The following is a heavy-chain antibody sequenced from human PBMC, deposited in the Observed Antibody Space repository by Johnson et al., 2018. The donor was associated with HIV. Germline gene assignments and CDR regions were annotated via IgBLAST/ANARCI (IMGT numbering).Heavy chain of an antibody. CDR3: AKGRYSSSWYLAGAFDI. V-gene: IGHV3-23*04. J-gene: IGHJ3*02. D-gene: IGHD6-13*01. Sequence: VQLVESGGGLVQPGGSLRLSCAASGFTFSSYAMSWVRQAPGQGLEWVSAIRGSGGSTYYVDSVKGQFTVSRDNSKNTLYLQMNSLRAEDTAIYYCAKGRYSSSWYLAGAFDIWGQGTMVTVSS. CDR2: IRGSGGST. CDR1: GFTFSSYA.